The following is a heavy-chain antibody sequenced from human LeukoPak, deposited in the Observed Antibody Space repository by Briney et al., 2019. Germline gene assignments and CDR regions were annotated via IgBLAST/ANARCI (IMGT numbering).Heavy chain of an antibody. CDR1: GGSFSGYY. D-gene: IGHD3-22*01. CDR2: INHSGST. CDR3: ARTITMIVVPYYYYYYMDV. V-gene: IGHV4-34*01. J-gene: IGHJ6*03. Sequence: SETLSLTCAVYGGSFSGYYWSWIRQPPGKGLEWIGEINHSGSTNYNPSLKGRVTISVDTSKNQFSLKLSSVTAADTAVYYCARTITMIVVPYYYYYYMDVWGKGTTVTVSS.